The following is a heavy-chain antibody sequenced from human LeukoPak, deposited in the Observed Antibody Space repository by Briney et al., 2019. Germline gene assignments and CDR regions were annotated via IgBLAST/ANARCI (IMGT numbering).Heavy chain of an antibody. CDR1: GGSISSYY. J-gene: IGHJ4*02. D-gene: IGHD3-10*01. CDR3: AKAMVRGVQYSRFFDH. Sequence: PSETLSLTCTVSGGSISSYYWSWIRQPPGKGLEWIGEINHSGSTNYNPSLKSRVTISVDTSKNQFSLKLSSVTAADTAVYYCAKAMVRGVQYSRFFDHWGQGTLVTVSS. CDR2: INHSGST. V-gene: IGHV4-34*01.